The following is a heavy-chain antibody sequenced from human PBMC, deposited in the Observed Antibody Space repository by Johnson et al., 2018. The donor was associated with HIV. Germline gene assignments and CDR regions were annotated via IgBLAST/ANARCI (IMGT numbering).Heavy chain of an antibody. D-gene: IGHD2-15*01. CDR2: INWNAGRT. Sequence: MKWVRQTPGMGLEWVSAINWNAGRTGYTDSVKGRFTISRDDATNSLYLQMNSLRAEDTALYHCARGGVEGGFDIWGQGTMVTVSS. CDR3: ARGGVEGGFDI. J-gene: IGHJ3*02. V-gene: IGHV3-20*01.